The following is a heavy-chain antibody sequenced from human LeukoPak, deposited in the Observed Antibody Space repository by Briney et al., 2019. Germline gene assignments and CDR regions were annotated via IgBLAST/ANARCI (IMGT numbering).Heavy chain of an antibody. D-gene: IGHD3-16*01. J-gene: IGHJ4*02. CDR1: GFIFRNYA. CDR2: IWYDGSNK. CDR3: ARGGRIPKGKYYFDY. Sequence: GGSLRLSCGASGFIFRNYAMSWVRQAPGKGLEWVAVIWYDGSNKYYADSVKGRFTISRDNSKNTLYLQMNSLRAEDTAVYYCARGGRIPKGKYYFDYWGQGTLVTVSS. V-gene: IGHV3-33*08.